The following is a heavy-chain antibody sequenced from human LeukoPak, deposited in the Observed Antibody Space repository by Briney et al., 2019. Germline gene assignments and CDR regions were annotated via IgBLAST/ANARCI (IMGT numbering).Heavy chain of an antibody. Sequence: PSQTLSLTCTVSGGSISSGDYYWSWIRQPPGKGLEWIGYIYYSGSTYYNPSLKSRVTISVDTSKNQFSLKLSSVTAADTAVYYCAKTRGSYDAFDIWGQGTMATVSS. J-gene: IGHJ3*02. CDR3: AKTRGSYDAFDI. CDR1: GGSISSGDYY. CDR2: IYYSGST. V-gene: IGHV4-30-4*08. D-gene: IGHD5-18*01.